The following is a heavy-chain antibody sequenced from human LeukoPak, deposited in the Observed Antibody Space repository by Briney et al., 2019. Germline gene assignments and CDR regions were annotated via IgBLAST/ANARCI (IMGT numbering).Heavy chain of an antibody. CDR2: INPNSSGT. V-gene: IGHV1-2*02. CDR1: GYTFTGYF. Sequence: GASAKVSCEASGYTFTGYFIHWVRQAPGQGLEWMGWINPNSSGTKYAQKFQGRVTMTRDTSISTAYMELSSLRSDDTAVYYCARDPPSSFSSSSEGGFDPWGQGTLVTVSS. J-gene: IGHJ5*02. CDR3: ARDPPSSFSSSSEGGFDP. D-gene: IGHD6-6*01.